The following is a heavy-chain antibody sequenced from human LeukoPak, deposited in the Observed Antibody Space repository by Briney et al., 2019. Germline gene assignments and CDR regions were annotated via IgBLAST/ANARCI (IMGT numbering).Heavy chain of an antibody. V-gene: IGHV3-11*01. CDR1: GFPFNDYY. D-gene: IGHD3-3*01. CDR2: ISSSGTTI. J-gene: IGHJ4*02. CDR3: TTDQSYYGV. Sequence: GGSLRLSCAASGFPFNDYYMTWIRQAPGKGLEWVSGISSSGTTIYYADSVQGRFTISRANAKNSLYLQMNSLRAEDTAVYYCTTDQSYYGVWSQGTLVTVSS.